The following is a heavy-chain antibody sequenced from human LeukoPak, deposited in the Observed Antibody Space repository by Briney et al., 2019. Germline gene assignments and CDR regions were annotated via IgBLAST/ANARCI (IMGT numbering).Heavy chain of an antibody. Sequence: GGSLRLSCAASGFTFSSYAMSWVRQALGKGLEWVSAISGSGGSTYYADSVKGRFTISRDNSKNTLYLQMNSLRAEDTAVYYCAKGLIALLTGNWFDPWGQGTLVTVSS. CDR1: GFTFSSYA. V-gene: IGHV3-23*01. J-gene: IGHJ5*02. D-gene: IGHD3-16*01. CDR2: ISGSGGST. CDR3: AKGLIALLTGNWFDP.